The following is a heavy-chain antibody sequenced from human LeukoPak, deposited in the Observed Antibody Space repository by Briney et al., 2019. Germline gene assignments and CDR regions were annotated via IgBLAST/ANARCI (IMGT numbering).Heavy chain of an antibody. CDR1: GGSFSGYY. D-gene: IGHD6-19*01. J-gene: IGHJ4*02. Sequence: SETLSLTXAVYGGSFSGYYWSWIRQPPGKGLEWIGEINHSGSTNYNPSLKRRVTISVDTSKNQFSLKLSSVTAADTAVYYCARAGKSSGWYGIGYFDYWGQGTLVTVSS. CDR2: INHSGST. V-gene: IGHV4-34*01. CDR3: ARAGKSSGWYGIGYFDY.